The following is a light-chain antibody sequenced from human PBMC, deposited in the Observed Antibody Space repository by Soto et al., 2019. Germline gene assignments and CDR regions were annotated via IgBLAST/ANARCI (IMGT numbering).Light chain of an antibody. Sequence: SYELTQPPSVSVSPGQTASITCCGDKLGDKYACWYQQKPGQSPVLVIYQDSKRPSGIPERFSGSNSGNTATLTISGTQAMDEADYYCQAWDSRTGVFGTGTKLTVL. CDR1: KLGDKY. V-gene: IGLV3-1*01. J-gene: IGLJ1*01. CDR2: QDS. CDR3: QAWDSRTGV.